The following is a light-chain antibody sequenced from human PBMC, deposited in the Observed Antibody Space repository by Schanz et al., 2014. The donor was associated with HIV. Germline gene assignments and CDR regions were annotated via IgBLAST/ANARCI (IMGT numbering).Light chain of an antibody. V-gene: IGLV2-8*01. J-gene: IGLJ2*01. CDR3: SSYATSRLV. CDR2: EVS. Sequence: QSALTQPPSASGSPGQSVTISCTGTSNDVGGYNYVSWYQQHPGKAPKFMIYEVSKRPSGVSNRFSGSKSGNTASLTISGLQAEDEADYYCSSYATSRLVFGGGTKLTVL. CDR1: SNDVGGYNY.